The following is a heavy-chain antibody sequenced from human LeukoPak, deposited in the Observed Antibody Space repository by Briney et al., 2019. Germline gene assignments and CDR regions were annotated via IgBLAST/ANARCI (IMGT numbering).Heavy chain of an antibody. CDR3: ARDSSSWSLFDY. CDR1: GYTFTSYA. J-gene: IGHJ4*02. D-gene: IGHD6-13*01. CDR2: INAGNGNT. V-gene: IGHV1-3*01. Sequence: ASVKVSCKASGYTFTSYAMHWVRQAPGQRLEWMGWINAGNGNTKYSQKFQGRVTITRDTSASTAYMELSSLRSDDTAVYYCARDSSSWSLFDYWGQGTLVTVSS.